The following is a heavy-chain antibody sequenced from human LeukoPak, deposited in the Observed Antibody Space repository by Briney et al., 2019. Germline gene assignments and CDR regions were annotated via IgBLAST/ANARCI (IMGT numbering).Heavy chain of an antibody. CDR1: GFIFSNYG. D-gene: IGHD6-13*01. J-gene: IGHJ6*03. CDR3: AKISASAAGDYYYYMDV. CDR2: ILDDGSNK. Sequence: GGSLSLSCAAAGFIFSNYGMHWVRQAPGKGLEWVAFILDDGSNKCYADSVKGRFTISRDNSNNTVYLQMNSLRAEDTAVYYCAKISASAAGDYYYYMDVWGRGTTVTVSS. V-gene: IGHV3-30*02.